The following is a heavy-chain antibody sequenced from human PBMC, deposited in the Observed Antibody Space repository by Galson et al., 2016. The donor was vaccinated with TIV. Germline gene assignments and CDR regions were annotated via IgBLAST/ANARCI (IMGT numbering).Heavy chain of an antibody. CDR1: GYSIKSGYF. J-gene: IGHJ6*02. CDR2: IYESGTT. V-gene: IGHV4-38-2*02. Sequence: ETLSLTCTVSGYSIKSGYFWGWIRQPPGKGLQWLGSIYESGTTYSHPSLKSRLTMSVDTSKNQFSLKLSPVTAADTAVYYCMREGSTVTMHHYFGMDVWGQGTSVTVSS. CDR3: MREGSTVTMHHYFGMDV. D-gene: IGHD4-17*01.